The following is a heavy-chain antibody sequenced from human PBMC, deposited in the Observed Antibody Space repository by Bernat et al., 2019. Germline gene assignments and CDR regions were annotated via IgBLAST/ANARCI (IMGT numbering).Heavy chain of an antibody. D-gene: IGHD3-10*01. J-gene: IGHJ6*02. V-gene: IGHV2-70*15. CDR2: IDWDDDK. Sequence: QVTLRESGPALVKPTRTLTLTCTFSGFSLSTSGMCVSWIRQPTGKALEWLARIDWDDDKYYSTSLKTRLTISKDTSKNQVVLTMTNMDPVDTATYYCASSGSYYYGSGSYSNFYYYYGMDVWGQGTTVTVSS. CDR3: ASSGSYYYGSGSYSNFYYYYGMDV. CDR1: GFSLSTSGMC.